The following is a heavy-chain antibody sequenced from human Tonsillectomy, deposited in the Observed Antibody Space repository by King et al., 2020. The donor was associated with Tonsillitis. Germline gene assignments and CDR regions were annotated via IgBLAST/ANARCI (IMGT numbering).Heavy chain of an antibody. Sequence: LQLQESGPGLVKPSETLSLTCTVSGGSINSSSYYWGWIRQPPGKGLEWIGNIYYSGSTYYNPSLKSRVTISVDTSKNQFSLKLSSVTAADTAVYYCARRSLVVPAADDAFDIWGQGTMVTVSS. CDR3: ARRSLVVPAADDAFDI. J-gene: IGHJ3*02. V-gene: IGHV4-39*01. CDR1: GGSINSSSYY. CDR2: IYYSGST. D-gene: IGHD2-2*01.